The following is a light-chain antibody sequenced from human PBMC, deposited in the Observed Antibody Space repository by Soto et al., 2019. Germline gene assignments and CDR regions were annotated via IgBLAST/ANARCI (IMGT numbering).Light chain of an antibody. CDR3: QSCDTSLSGVI. Sequence: QSVLTQTPSVSGAPGQKITMSCTGSSSNIGAGYDVHWYQQVPGAAPRLLIYADNNRPSGVPDRFSASKSGTSASLAITGRQGDDEAKYYCQSCDTSLSGVIFGAGTKLTVL. V-gene: IGLV1-40*01. J-gene: IGLJ2*01. CDR2: ADN. CDR1: SSNIGAGYD.